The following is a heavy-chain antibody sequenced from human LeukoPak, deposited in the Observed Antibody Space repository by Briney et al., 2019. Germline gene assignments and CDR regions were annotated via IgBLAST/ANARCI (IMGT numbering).Heavy chain of an antibody. V-gene: IGHV3-74*01. CDR3: VRYFYGSGSYDY. Sequence: GGSLRLSCAASGFTFINYWMNWIRQVPGKGLEWVSHISNDGSDTDYADSVKGRFTISRDNAKNTLYLQMRSLRAEDTAVYYCVRYFYGSGSYDYWGQGTLVTVSS. J-gene: IGHJ4*02. D-gene: IGHD3-10*01. CDR1: GFTFINYW. CDR2: ISNDGSDT.